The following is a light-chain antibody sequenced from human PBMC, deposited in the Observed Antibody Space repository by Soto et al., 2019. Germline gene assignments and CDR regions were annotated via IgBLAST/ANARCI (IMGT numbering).Light chain of an antibody. CDR1: SSDVGRYNY. J-gene: IGLJ1*01. CDR3: SSYTSSSTPFV. CDR2: DVN. V-gene: IGLV2-14*03. Sequence: QSALTQPASVSGSPGQSITISCTGTSSDVGRYNYVSWYQQHPGKAPKVMIYDVNNRPSGVSNRFSGSKSGNTASLTISGLKAEDEAHYYCSSYTSSSTPFVFGTGTKLTVL.